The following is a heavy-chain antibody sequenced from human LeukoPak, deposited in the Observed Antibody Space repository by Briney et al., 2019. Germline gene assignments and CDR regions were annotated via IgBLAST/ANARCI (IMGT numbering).Heavy chain of an antibody. Sequence: ASVKVSCKAPGYTFTGYYMHWVRQAPGQGLEWMGWINPNSGGTNYAQKFQGRVTMTRDTSISTAYMELSRLRSDDTAVYHCARGITMVRGVIMAPGYWGQGTLVTVSS. J-gene: IGHJ4*02. CDR1: GYTFTGYY. CDR2: INPNSGGT. V-gene: IGHV1-2*02. D-gene: IGHD3-10*01. CDR3: ARGITMVRGVIMAPGY.